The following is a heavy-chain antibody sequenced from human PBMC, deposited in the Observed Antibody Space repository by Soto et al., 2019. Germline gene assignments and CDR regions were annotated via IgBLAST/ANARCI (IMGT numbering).Heavy chain of an antibody. Sequence: QVQLVQSGAEVKKPGASVKVSCKASGYTFTSYGISWVRQAPGQRLEWMGWISAYNGNTNYAQKLQGRVTMTTDTSTSTAYMELRSLRSDDTAVYYCAREVRGVIDYYYYYMDVWGKGTTVTVSS. D-gene: IGHD3-10*01. CDR2: ISAYNGNT. CDR3: AREVRGVIDYYYYYMDV. CDR1: GYTFTSYG. J-gene: IGHJ6*03. V-gene: IGHV1-18*01.